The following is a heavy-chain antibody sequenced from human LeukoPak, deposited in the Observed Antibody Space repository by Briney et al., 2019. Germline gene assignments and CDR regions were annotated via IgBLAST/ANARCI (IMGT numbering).Heavy chain of an antibody. CDR2: ISWNSGSI. J-gene: IGHJ4*02. D-gene: IGHD6-13*01. CDR3: AKDSAYSSSWLPFDY. V-gene: IGHV3-9*01. CDR1: GFTFHDYA. Sequence: GGSLRLTCAASGFTFHDYAMHWVRQAPGKGLEWVSGISWNSGSIGYADSVKGRFTISRDNAKNSLYLQMNSLRAEDTALYYCAKDSAYSSSWLPFDYWGQGTLVTVSS.